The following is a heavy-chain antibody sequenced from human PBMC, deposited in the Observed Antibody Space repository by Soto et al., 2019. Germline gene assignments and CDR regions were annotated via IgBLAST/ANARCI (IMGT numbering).Heavy chain of an antibody. CDR2: INPHGGST. V-gene: IGHV1-46*01. Sequence: ASVKVSCKAPGDTFTSYYLNWVRQAPGQGLEWLGVINPHGGSTKYAQKFQGRITMTRDTSRSTVYMELSSLRSDDTAIYYCARSSGGNFGIIIEGSNWFDPWGQGTLVTVSS. CDR3: ARSSGGNFGIIIEGSNWFDP. CDR1: GDTFTSYY. D-gene: IGHD3-3*01. J-gene: IGHJ5*02.